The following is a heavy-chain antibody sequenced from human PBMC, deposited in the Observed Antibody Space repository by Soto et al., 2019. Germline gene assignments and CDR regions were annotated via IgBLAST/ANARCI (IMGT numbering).Heavy chain of an antibody. CDR2: ISGSVGST. V-gene: IGHV3-23*01. D-gene: IGHD3-3*01. J-gene: IGHJ6*02. Sequence: PGGSLRLSCAASGFTFSSYAMSWVRQAPGKGLEWVSAISGSVGSTYYADSVKGRFTISRDNSKNTLYLQMNSLRAEDTAVYYCAKSDYDFWSGYYTGQPISYYYGMDVWGQGTTVTVSS. CDR3: AKSDYDFWSGYYTGQPISYYYGMDV. CDR1: GFTFSSYA.